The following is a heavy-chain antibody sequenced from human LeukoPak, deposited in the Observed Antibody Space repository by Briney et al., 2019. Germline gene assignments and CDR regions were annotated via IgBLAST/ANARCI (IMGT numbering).Heavy chain of an antibody. CDR1: RFTFSSYA. J-gene: IGHJ6*02. D-gene: IGHD2-2*01. Sequence: SGGSLRLSCAASRFTFSSYAMTWVRQAPGKGLEWVSAISGSGGSTYYADSVKGRFTISRDNSKNTLYLQMNSLRAEDTAVYYCAKQGSSTSYGMDVWGQGTTVTVSS. V-gene: IGHV3-23*01. CDR2: ISGSGGST. CDR3: AKQGSSTSYGMDV.